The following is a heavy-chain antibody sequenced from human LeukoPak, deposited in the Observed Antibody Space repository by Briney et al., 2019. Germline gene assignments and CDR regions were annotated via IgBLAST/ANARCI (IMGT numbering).Heavy chain of an antibody. D-gene: IGHD2-15*01. CDR1: GGSISAYY. CDR3: ARGGGYCSGGRCFLDAFNI. V-gene: IGHV4-59*01. Sequence: SETLSLTCTVSGGSISAYYWSWIRQSPGKGLEWFGYIYNSGSNYNPSLKGRVTISLDTSRNQFSLKLSSVTAADTAVYFCARGGGYCSGGRCFLDAFNIWGQGTMVTVSS. J-gene: IGHJ3*02. CDR2: IYNSGS.